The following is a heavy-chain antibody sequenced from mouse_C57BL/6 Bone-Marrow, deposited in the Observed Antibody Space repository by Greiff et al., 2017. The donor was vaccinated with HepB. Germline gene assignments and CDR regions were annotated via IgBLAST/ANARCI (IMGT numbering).Heavy chain of an antibody. CDR1: GYTFTSYG. Sequence: QVQLKQSGAELARPGASVKLSCKASGYTFTSYGISWVKQRTGQGLEWIGEIYPRSGNTYYNEKFKGKATLTADKSSSTAYMELRSLTSEDSAVYFCARSWMITGPYYFDYWGQGTTLTVSS. J-gene: IGHJ2*01. CDR2: IYPRSGNT. D-gene: IGHD2-4*01. V-gene: IGHV1-81*01. CDR3: ARSWMITGPYYFDY.